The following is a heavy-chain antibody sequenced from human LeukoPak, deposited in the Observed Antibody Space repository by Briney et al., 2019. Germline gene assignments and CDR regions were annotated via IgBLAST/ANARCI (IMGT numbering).Heavy chain of an antibody. D-gene: IGHD3-22*01. J-gene: IGHJ4*02. V-gene: IGHV1-24*01. CDR2: FDPEDGET. CDR3: ATDKLASWWLLLN. Sequence: ASVKVSCKVSGYTLTELSMHWVRQAPGKGLEWMGGFDPEDGETIYAQKFQGRVTMTEDTSTDTACMELSSLRSEDTAVYYCATDKLASWWLLLNWGQGTLVTVSS. CDR1: GYTLTELS.